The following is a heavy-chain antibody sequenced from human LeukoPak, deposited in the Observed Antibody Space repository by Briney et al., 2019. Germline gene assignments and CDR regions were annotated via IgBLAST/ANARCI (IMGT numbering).Heavy chain of an antibody. CDR2: IYYSGST. V-gene: IGHV4-59*01. J-gene: IGHJ4*02. CDR1: GGSISGYY. Sequence: PSETLSLTCTVSGGSISGYYWSWIRQPPGKGLEWIGYIYYSGSTIYNPSLKSRVTMSVETSKNQFSLNLSPVTAADTAVYYCARGTVTREYFDYWGQGNLVTVSS. CDR3: ARGTVTREYFDY. D-gene: IGHD4-17*01.